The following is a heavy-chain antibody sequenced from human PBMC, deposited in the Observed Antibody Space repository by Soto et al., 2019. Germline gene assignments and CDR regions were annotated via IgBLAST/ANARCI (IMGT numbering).Heavy chain of an antibody. CDR1: GGTFSSYA. V-gene: IGHV1-69*13. J-gene: IGHJ5*02. CDR2: IIPIFGTA. Sequence: ASVKVSCKVSGGTFSSYAISWVRQAPGQGLEWMGGIIPIFGTANYAQKFQGRVTITADESTSTAYMELSSLRSEDTAVYYCARDLGVSNHNWFDPWGKGTLVTVSS. CDR3: ARDLGVSNHNWFDP. D-gene: IGHD4-4*01.